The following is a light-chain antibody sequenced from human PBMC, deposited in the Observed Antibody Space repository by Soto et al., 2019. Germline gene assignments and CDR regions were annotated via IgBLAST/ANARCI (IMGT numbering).Light chain of an antibody. V-gene: IGLV1-44*01. CDR3: AAWDDSLNGPRYV. Sequence: QCVLTQPPSASGTPGQRVTISCSGSSSNIGSNTVNWYQQLPGTAPKLLIYSNNQRPSGVPDRFSGSKSGTSASLAISGLQSEDEADYYCAAWDDSLNGPRYVFGTGTKVTVL. J-gene: IGLJ1*01. CDR1: SSNIGSNT. CDR2: SNN.